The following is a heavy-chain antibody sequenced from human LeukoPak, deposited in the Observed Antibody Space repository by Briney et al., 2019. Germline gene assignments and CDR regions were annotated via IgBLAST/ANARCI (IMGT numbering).Heavy chain of an antibody. D-gene: IGHD3-22*01. CDR2: IIPIFGTA. CDR3: ARGSPMTSSGYYNH. J-gene: IGHJ4*02. CDR1: GGTFSSYV. V-gene: IGHV1-69*13. Sequence: SVRVSCKASGGTFSSYVISWVRQAPGQGLEWMGGIIPIFGTANYAQKFQGRVTITADESTSTAYMELSSLRSEDTAVYYCARGSPMTSSGYYNHWGQGTLVTVSS.